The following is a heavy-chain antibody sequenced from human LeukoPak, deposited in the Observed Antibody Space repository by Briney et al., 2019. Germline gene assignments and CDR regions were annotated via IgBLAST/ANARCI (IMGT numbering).Heavy chain of an antibody. CDR1: GFTFSSYT. Sequence: GGSLRLSCAASGFTFSSYTMTWVRQSPGKGLEWVSAIRGSGGSTYYADSVTGRFRISRDTSKDTLFLQMDSLRADDTAIYYCSKCVPLLRGRERLYYCGQGTLGTVSS. J-gene: IGHJ4*02. CDR2: IRGSGGST. CDR3: SKCVPLLRGRERLYY. V-gene: IGHV3-23*01. D-gene: IGHD2/OR15-2a*01.